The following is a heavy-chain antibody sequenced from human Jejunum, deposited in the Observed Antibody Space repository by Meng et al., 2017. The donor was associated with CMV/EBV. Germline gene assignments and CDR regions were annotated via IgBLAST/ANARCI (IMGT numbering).Heavy chain of an antibody. J-gene: IGHJ4*02. V-gene: IGHV3-7*01. D-gene: IGHD1-26*01. CDR2: INQDRTQN. Sequence: SCAASGFTLSSSWMSWVRQAPGKGLEWVANINQDRTQNYYIDSVKGRFTISRDNARNSLYLQMNNLRVEDTAVYYCTKGGGNLDSWGQGTQVTVSS. CDR3: TKGGGNLDS. CDR1: GFTLSSSW.